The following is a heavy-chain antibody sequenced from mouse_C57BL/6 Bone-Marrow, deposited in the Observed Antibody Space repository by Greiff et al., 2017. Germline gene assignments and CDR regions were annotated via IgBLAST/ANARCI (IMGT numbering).Heavy chain of an antibody. V-gene: IGHV1-69*01. CDR1: GYTFTSYW. J-gene: IGHJ3*01. Sequence: VKLQQPGAELVMPGASVKLSCKASGYTFTSYWMHWVKQRPGQGLEWIGEIDPSDSYTNYNQKLKGKSTLTVDKSSSTAYMQLSSLTSEDSAVYYCARDRDYGSWFAYWGQGTLVTVSA. CDR3: ARDRDYGSWFAY. D-gene: IGHD1-1*01. CDR2: IDPSDSYT.